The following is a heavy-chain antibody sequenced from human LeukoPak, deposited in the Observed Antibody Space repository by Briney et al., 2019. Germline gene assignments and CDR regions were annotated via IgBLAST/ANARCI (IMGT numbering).Heavy chain of an antibody. Sequence: GGSLRLSCAASGFRFSDYYMSWIRQAPGKWLEWISYITNSNYADSVKGRFTISRDNAKNTLYLQMSSLRAEDTAVYYCARDRGYCSGGSCYVSYFDYWGQGALVTVSS. V-gene: IGHV3-11*05. CDR1: GFRFSDYY. CDR2: ITNS. J-gene: IGHJ4*02. D-gene: IGHD2-15*01. CDR3: ARDRGYCSGGSCYVSYFDY.